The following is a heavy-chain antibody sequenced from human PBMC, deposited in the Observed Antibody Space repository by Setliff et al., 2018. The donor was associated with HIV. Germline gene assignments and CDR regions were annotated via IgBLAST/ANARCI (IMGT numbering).Heavy chain of an antibody. J-gene: IGHJ4*02. CDR2: IYSTGST. CDR3: AKGAGFYGDYTFDY. D-gene: IGHD4-17*01. Sequence: TSETLSLTCTVSGASISSHYWSWIRQSPGRELEWIGYIYSTGSTNYNPSLQSRVPISMDASKNKFSLKVTSVTSADTAVYYCAKGAGFYGDYTFDYWGQGHLVTVSS. V-gene: IGHV4-59*11. CDR1: GASISSHY.